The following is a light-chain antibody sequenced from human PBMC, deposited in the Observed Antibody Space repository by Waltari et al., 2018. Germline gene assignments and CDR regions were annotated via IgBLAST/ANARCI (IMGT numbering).Light chain of an antibody. CDR3: SSYTSSSTRVV. V-gene: IGLV2-14*03. CDR1: SSDVGGYNY. J-gene: IGLJ2*01. Sequence: QSALTQPASVSGSPGQSITISCTGTSSDVGGYNYVSWYQQHQGKAPKLMIYDVSNRPSGVSNRFSGSKSGNTASLTISGLQAEDEADYYCSSYTSSSTRVVFGGGTKLTVL. CDR2: DVS.